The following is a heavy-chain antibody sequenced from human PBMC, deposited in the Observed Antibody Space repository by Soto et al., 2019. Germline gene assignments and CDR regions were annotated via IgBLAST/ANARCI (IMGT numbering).Heavy chain of an antibody. CDR3: TRGAADSGTFDF. V-gene: IGHV4-39*01. CDR2: ISYSGTT. Sequence: QVQLQESGPGLVKPSETLSLTCTVSGGSISSNTYYWDWLRQPPGKGREWIGTISYSGTTFSNPSVTCGVTISLNLSNDQFADKPVSVTAADRAVFYRTRGAADSGTFDFWGQGTLVTVSS. D-gene: IGHD6-13*01. CDR1: GGSISSNTYY. J-gene: IGHJ4*02.